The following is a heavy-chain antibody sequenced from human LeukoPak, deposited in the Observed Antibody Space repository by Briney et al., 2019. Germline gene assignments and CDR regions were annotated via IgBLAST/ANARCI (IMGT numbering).Heavy chain of an antibody. Sequence: GGSLRLSCVASGFTFSGYAMSWVRQVPGKGLEWVSVISGSGGSTYYADSVKGRFTISRDNSKNTLYPQINSLRAEDTAVYYCAKDRQGFGFGEQLDYYYMDVWGKGTTVTVSS. CDR1: GFTFSGYA. CDR2: ISGSGGST. D-gene: IGHD3-10*01. CDR3: AKDRQGFGFGEQLDYYYMDV. J-gene: IGHJ6*03. V-gene: IGHV3-23*01.